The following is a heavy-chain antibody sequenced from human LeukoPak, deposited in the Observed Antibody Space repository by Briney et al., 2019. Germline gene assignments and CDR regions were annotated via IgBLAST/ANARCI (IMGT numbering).Heavy chain of an antibody. V-gene: IGHV3-20*04. J-gene: IGHJ4*02. CDR2: INWNGGST. CDR3: ARDSPSSWYPDY. Sequence: GGSLRLSCAASGFTFDDYGMSWLRQAPGKGLEWVSGINWNGGSTGYADSAKGRFTISRDNAKNSLYLQMNSLRAEDTALYYCARDSPSSWYPDYWGQGTLVTVSS. D-gene: IGHD6-13*01. CDR1: GFTFDDYG.